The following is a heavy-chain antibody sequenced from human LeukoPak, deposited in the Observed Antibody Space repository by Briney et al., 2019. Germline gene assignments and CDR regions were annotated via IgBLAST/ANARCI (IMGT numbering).Heavy chain of an antibody. V-gene: IGHV4-38-2*02. Sequence: SETLSLTCTVSGYSISSDYYWGWIRQPPGKGLEWIGSIYHSGSTYYNPSLKSRVTLSVDTSKNQFSLKLSSVTAADTAVYYCARVTGYMIEDYFDYWGQGTLVTVSS. CDR1: GYSISSDYY. D-gene: IGHD3-22*01. CDR3: ARVTGYMIEDYFDY. CDR2: IYHSGST. J-gene: IGHJ4*02.